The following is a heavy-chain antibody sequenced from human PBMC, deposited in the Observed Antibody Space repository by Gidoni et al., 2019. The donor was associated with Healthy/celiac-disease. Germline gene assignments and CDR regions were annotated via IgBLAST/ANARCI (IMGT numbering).Heavy chain of an antibody. Sequence: EVQLVESGGGLVQPGRSLRLSCTASGFTFCDDAMSWVRQAPGKGLEWVGFIISKAYGGKTEYAAAGKGRFTISRDDSKSIAYRQMNSLKTEDTDVYYCTTGEWLPRGRYYYYYGMDVWGQGTTVTVSS. V-gene: IGHV3-49*04. CDR1: GFTFCDDA. D-gene: IGHD5-12*01. J-gene: IGHJ6*02. CDR3: TTGEWLPRGRYYYYYGMDV. CDR2: IISKAYGGKT.